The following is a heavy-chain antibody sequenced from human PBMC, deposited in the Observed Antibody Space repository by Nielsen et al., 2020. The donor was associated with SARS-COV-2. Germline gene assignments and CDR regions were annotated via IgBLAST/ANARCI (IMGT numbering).Heavy chain of an antibody. D-gene: IGHD5-12*01. V-gene: IGHV3-21*01. CDR3: SIDSSGYSGKGTPYYFYY. J-gene: IGHJ4*02. CDR1: GFTFSSYS. CDR2: ISSSSSYI. Sequence: GESLKISCAASGFTFSSYSMNWVRQDPGKGLEWVSSISSSSSYIYYADSVKGRFTISRDNAKNSLYLQMNSLRAEDTAVYYCSIDSSGYSGKGTPYYFYYWCQVTLVTVSS.